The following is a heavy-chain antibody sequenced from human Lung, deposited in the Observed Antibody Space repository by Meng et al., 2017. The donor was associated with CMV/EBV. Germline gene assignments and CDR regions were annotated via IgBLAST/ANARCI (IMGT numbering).Heavy chain of an antibody. V-gene: IGHV3-30*04. CDR2: VSFDGSDR. Sequence: GESLKISCAASGFTFNNFALHWVRQAPGKGLEWLAVVSFDGSDRYYADSLKGRFTISRDNSKNTLYLQMNSLRPEDTAVYHCARDPRKSLKVVVAGTVESWGRGTLVTVSS. D-gene: IGHD6-19*01. CDR3: ARDPRKSLKVVVAGTVES. CDR1: GFTFNNFA. J-gene: IGHJ2*01.